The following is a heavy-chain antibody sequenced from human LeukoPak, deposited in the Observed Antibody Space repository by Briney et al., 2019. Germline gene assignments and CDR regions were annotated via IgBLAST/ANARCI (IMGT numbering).Heavy chain of an antibody. D-gene: IGHD7-27*01. CDR1: GFTFSGYG. Sequence: GGTLRLSCAASGFTFSGYGMRWVRQAPGKGLEWVSAISGSGGSTYYADSVKGRFTISRDNSKNTLYLQMNSLRAEDTAVYYCARDFRLTGGYWGQGTLVTVSS. CDR3: ARDFRLTGGY. CDR2: ISGSGGST. V-gene: IGHV3-23*01. J-gene: IGHJ4*02.